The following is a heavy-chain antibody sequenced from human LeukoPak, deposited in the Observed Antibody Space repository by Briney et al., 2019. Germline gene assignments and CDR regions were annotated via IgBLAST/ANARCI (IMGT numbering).Heavy chain of an antibody. CDR3: AKDGYCSGGSCYPAEYFQH. CDR1: GFTFSSYA. D-gene: IGHD2-15*01. J-gene: IGHJ1*01. V-gene: IGHV3-23*01. Sequence: GGSLRLSCAASGFTFSSYAMSWVRQAPGKGLEWVSAISGSGGSTYYADSVKGRFTISRDNSKNTLYLQMNSLTAEDTAVYYCAKDGYCSGGSCYPAEYFQHWGQGTLVTVSS. CDR2: ISGSGGST.